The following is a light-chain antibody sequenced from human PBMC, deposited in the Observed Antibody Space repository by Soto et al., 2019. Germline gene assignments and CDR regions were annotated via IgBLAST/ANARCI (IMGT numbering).Light chain of an antibody. J-gene: IGLJ1*01. Sequence: QSVLTQPASVSGSPGQSITISCSGTRSDVGGYNYVSWYQQHPGRAPKLMISEVTNRPSGVSSRFSGSKSGNTASLTISGLQAEDEADYYCSSYTTSDTLAFVTGTKLTVL. CDR1: RSDVGGYNY. CDR2: EVT. V-gene: IGLV2-14*01. CDR3: SSYTTSDTLA.